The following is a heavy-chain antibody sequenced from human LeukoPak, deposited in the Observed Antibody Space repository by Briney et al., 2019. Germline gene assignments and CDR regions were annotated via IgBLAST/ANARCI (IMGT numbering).Heavy chain of an antibody. CDR3: AVPAAIAGIHYYGMDV. V-gene: IGHV4-4*07. Sequence: PSETLSLTCTVSGGSISSYYWSWIRQPAGKGLEWIGRIYTSGSTNYNPSLKSRVTMSVDTSKNQFSLKLSSVTAADTAVYYCAVPAAIAGIHYYGMDVWGQGTTVTVSS. CDR2: IYTSGST. J-gene: IGHJ6*02. CDR1: GGSISSYY. D-gene: IGHD2-2*02.